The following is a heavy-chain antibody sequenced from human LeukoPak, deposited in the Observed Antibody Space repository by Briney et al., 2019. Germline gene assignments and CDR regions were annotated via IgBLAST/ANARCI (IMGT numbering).Heavy chain of an antibody. CDR3: ARVPEVGVFMVREPDAFDI. V-gene: IGHV4-30-4*01. CDR1: GGSISSGDYY. D-gene: IGHD3-10*01. Sequence: RSSETLSLTCTVSGGSISSGDYYWSWIRQPPGKGLEWIGYIYYSGSTYYNPSLKSRVTLSVDTSKNQFSLKLSSVTAADTAVYYCARVPEVGVFMVREPDAFDIWGQGTMVTVSS. CDR2: IYYSGST. J-gene: IGHJ3*02.